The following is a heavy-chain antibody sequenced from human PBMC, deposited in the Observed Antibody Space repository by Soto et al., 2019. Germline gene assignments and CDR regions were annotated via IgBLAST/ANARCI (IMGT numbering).Heavy chain of an antibody. CDR2: IKSKTDGGTT. CDR3: TTERYCTNGVCSLYYYGMDV. J-gene: IGHJ6*02. Sequence: EVQLVESGGGLVKPGGSLRLSCAASGFTFSNAWMSWVRQAPGKGLEWVGRIKSKTDGGTTDYAAPVKGRFTISRDDSKITLYLQMNSLKTEDTAVYYCTTERYCTNGVCSLYYYGMDVWGQGTTVTVSS. V-gene: IGHV3-15*01. CDR1: GFTFSNAW. D-gene: IGHD2-8*01.